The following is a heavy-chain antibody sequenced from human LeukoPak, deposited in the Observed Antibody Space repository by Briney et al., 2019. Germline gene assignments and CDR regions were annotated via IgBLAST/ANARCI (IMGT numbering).Heavy chain of an antibody. Sequence: GGSLRLSCAASGFAFSSYAMSWVRQAPGKGLEWVSAISGSGGSTYYADSVKGRFTISRDNSKNTLYLQMNSLRAEDTAVYYCANTGYSSGWYPGYWGQGTLVTVSS. CDR2: ISGSGGST. D-gene: IGHD6-19*01. V-gene: IGHV3-23*01. CDR1: GFAFSSYA. CDR3: ANTGYSSGWYPGY. J-gene: IGHJ4*02.